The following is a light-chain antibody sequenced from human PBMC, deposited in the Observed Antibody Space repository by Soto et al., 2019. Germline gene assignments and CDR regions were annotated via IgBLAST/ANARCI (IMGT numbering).Light chain of an antibody. J-gene: IGKJ1*01. CDR3: QQYGSSGT. CDR2: SAS. Sequence: EILMTQSPATLSVSPGGRPTLSCRASQSISDTLAWYQQKPGQAPRRLIYSASRGATGFPARFSGSGSGTDFTLTIRRLEPEDFAVYYCQQYGSSGTFGQGTKVDIK. CDR1: QSISDT. V-gene: IGKV3-20*01.